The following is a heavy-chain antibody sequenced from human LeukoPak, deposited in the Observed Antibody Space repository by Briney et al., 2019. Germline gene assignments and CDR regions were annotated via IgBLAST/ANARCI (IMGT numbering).Heavy chain of an antibody. D-gene: IGHD3-9*01. J-gene: IGHJ4*02. V-gene: IGHV3-23*01. Sequence: GGTLRLSCAASGFTFTSHGMSWVRQAPGKELEWVATITYSGGSTYYADSVKGRFTISRDNPTNTLYLQMNSLRAEDTAIYYCAKDHPLYYDILTGYPDYWGQGTLVTVSS. CDR3: AKDHPLYYDILTGYPDY. CDR1: GFTFTSHG. CDR2: ITYSGGST.